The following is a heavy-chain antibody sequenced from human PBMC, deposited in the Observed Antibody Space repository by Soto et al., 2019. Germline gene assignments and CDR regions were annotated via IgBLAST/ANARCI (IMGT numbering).Heavy chain of an antibody. D-gene: IGHD3-22*01. V-gene: IGHV3-30-3*01. Sequence: QVQLVESGGGVVQPGRSLRASFAASGFTFSHYALTWVRQAPGKGLEWVAVVSYDGTKQFYADSVKGRFTISRDSSKSTLYLQMNNLRDEDTAVYYCARDRVYYYDSSGYYNFDFWGQGTLVTVSS. CDR1: GFTFSHYA. J-gene: IGHJ4*02. CDR2: VSYDGTKQ. CDR3: ARDRVYYYDSSGYYNFDF.